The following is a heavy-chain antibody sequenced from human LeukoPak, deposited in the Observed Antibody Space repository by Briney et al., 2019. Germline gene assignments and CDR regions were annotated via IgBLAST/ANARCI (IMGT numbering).Heavy chain of an antibody. CDR3: ARVDEGRNGVTVGY. D-gene: IGHD2-8*01. CDR1: GFXFSSYS. Sequence: GSLRLSCAASGFXFSSYSMNWVRQAPGKGLEWVSSISSSSSYIYYADSLKGRFTISRDNAKKSLYLQMNSLRAEDTAVYYCARVDEGRNGVTVGYWGQGTLVTVSS. CDR2: ISSSSSYI. V-gene: IGHV3-21*01. J-gene: IGHJ4*02.